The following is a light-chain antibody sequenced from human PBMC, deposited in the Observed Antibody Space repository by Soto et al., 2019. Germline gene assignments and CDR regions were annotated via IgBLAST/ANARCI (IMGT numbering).Light chain of an antibody. CDR3: SSFAYSNTWV. J-gene: IGLJ3*02. CDR2: EVT. V-gene: IGLV2-8*01. Sequence: QSALTQPPSASGSPGQSVTISCTGTSSDVGAYNYVSWYQQHAGKAPKLVIYEVTKRPSGVPDRFSGSKSANTASLTVSGLQAEDEADYYCSSFAYSNTWVFGGGTKRTVL. CDR1: SSDVGAYNY.